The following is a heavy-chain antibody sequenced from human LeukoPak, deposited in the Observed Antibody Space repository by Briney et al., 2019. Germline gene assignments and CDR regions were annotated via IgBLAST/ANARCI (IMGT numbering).Heavy chain of an antibody. CDR2: ISGSGGST. Sequence: GGSLRLSCAASGFTVSSNYMSWVRQAPGKGLEWVSAISGSGGSTYYADSVKGRFTISRDNSKNTLCLQMNSLRAEDTAVYYCARKGGVDYYYYGMDVWGQGTTVTVSS. CDR1: GFTVSSNY. J-gene: IGHJ6*02. CDR3: ARKGGVDYYYYGMDV. V-gene: IGHV3-23*01. D-gene: IGHD2-8*01.